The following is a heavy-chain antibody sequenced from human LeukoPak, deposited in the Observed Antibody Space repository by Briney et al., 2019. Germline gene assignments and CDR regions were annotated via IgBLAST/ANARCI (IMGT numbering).Heavy chain of an antibody. D-gene: IGHD3/OR15-3a*01. CDR3: ARDRTQIDYGMDV. Sequence: ASVKVSCKASGYTFTGYYMHWVRQAPGQGLEWMGRINPNSGGTNYAQKFQGRVTMTRDTSISTAYMELSRLRSDDTAVYYCARDRTQIDYGMDVWGQGTTVTVSS. V-gene: IGHV1-2*02. CDR1: GYTFTGYY. J-gene: IGHJ6*02. CDR2: INPNSGGT.